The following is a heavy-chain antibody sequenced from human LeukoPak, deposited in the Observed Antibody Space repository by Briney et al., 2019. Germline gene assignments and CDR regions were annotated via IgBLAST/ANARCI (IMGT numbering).Heavy chain of an antibody. D-gene: IGHD3-22*01. V-gene: IGHV3-23*01. Sequence: PGGSLRLSCAAAGFTFPRHAMSWVRQAPGKGLEWVASSAGSGGSTHYADSVKGRFTISRDNSQNTVYLHMNSLRADDTAVYYCAQKHFDTSGYYSRFDNWGQGILVTVSS. CDR1: GFTFPRHA. CDR2: SAGSGGST. J-gene: IGHJ4*02. CDR3: AQKHFDTSGYYSRFDN.